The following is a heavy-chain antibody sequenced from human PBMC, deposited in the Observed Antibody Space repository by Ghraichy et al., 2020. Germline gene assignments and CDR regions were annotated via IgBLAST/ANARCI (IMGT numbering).Heavy chain of an antibody. CDR2: ISVYNGNT. Sequence: ASVKVSCKASGYTFTSYGISWVRQAPGQGLEWMGWISVYNGNTNYAQKFQGRVTMTIDTSTSTADMELRSLRSDDTAVYYCARESGSYSAVDIWGQGTMVTVSS. CDR3: ARESGSYSAVDI. D-gene: IGHD1-26*01. V-gene: IGHV1-18*04. J-gene: IGHJ3*02. CDR1: GYTFTSYG.